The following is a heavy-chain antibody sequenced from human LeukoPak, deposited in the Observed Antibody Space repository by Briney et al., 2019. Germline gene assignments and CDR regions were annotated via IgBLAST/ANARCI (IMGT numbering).Heavy chain of an antibody. Sequence: ASVKVSCKASGGTFSSYAISWVRQAPGQGLEWMGGIIPIFGTANYAQKFQGRVTIPADESTSTAYMELSSLRSEDTAVYYCARSPYGSGSYHWFDPWGQGTLVTVSS. CDR2: IIPIFGTA. CDR3: ARSPYGSGSYHWFDP. D-gene: IGHD3-10*01. J-gene: IGHJ5*02. CDR1: GGTFSSYA. V-gene: IGHV1-69*13.